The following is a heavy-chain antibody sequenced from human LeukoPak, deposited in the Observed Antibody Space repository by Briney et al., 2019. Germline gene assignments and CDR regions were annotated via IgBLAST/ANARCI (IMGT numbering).Heavy chain of an antibody. D-gene: IGHD3-3*01. CDR2: INHSGST. CDR3: ARGHITKYAFDI. CDR1: GGSFSGYY. Sequence: SETLSLTCAVYGGSFSGYYWSWIRQPPGKGREWIGEINHSGSTNYNPSLKSRVTISVDTSKNQFSLKLSSVTAADTAVYYCARGHITKYAFDIWGQGTMVTVSS. J-gene: IGHJ3*02. V-gene: IGHV4-34*01.